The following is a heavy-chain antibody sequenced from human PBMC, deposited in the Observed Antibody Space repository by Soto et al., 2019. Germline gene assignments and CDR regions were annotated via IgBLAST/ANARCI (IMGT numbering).Heavy chain of an antibody. J-gene: IGHJ3*02. V-gene: IGHV1-8*01. CDR3: ARGPLTYYYDSSGAFDI. D-gene: IGHD3-22*01. CDR2: MNPNSGNT. CDR1: GYTFTSYD. Sequence: QVQLVQSGAEVKKPGASVKVSCKASGYTFTSYDINWVRQATGQGLEWMGWMNPNSGNTGYAQKFQGRVTMTRNTSISTAYMELSSLRSEDTAVYYCARGPLTYYYDSSGAFDIWGQGTMVTVSS.